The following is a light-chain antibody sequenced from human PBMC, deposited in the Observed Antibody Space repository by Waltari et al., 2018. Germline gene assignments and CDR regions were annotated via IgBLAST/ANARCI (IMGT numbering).Light chain of an antibody. Sequence: TVVTQDPSLSVSPGGTVTLTCGLSSGSVSTSNYPSWYQQTPGQAPRTLIYNTNTRPSGVPDRFSGSILGNKAALTITGAQADDESDYYCLLYMSSGILFFGGGTRLTVL. CDR3: LLYMSSGILF. CDR2: NTN. J-gene: IGLJ7*01. CDR1: SGSVSTSNY. V-gene: IGLV8-61*01.